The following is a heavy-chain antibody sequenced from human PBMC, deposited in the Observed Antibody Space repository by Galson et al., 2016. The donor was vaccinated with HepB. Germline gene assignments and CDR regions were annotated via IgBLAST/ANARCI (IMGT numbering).Heavy chain of an antibody. Sequence: SLRLSCAASGFTFTSSALHWVRQAPGKGLEWVASLSSDGNNQDYADFVKGRFTSSRDNSKRTLYLQMNSLRGEDTAVYYCTRMSGGSPYWYFDLWGRGTLVTVSS. V-gene: IGHV3-30*04. CDR2: LSSDGNNQ. CDR1: GFTFTSSA. J-gene: IGHJ2*01. CDR3: TRMSGGSPYWYFDL. D-gene: IGHD6-13*01.